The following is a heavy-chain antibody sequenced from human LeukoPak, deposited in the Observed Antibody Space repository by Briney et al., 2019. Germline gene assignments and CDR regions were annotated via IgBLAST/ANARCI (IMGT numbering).Heavy chain of an antibody. J-gene: IGHJ5*02. CDR1: GFTFSSYG. Sequence: PGGSLRLSCAASGFTFSSYGMHWVRQAPGKGLVWVSHIKTDGSTTNYADSVKGRFTISRDNAKNTLYLQMNSLRVEDTALYYCARLAGEVKDLWGQGTLVTVSS. V-gene: IGHV3-74*01. CDR2: IKTDGSTT. D-gene: IGHD7-27*01. CDR3: ARLAGEVKDL.